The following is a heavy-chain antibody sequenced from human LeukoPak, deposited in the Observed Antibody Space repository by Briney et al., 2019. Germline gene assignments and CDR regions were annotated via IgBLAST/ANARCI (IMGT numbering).Heavy chain of an antibody. V-gene: IGHV3-23*01. Sequence: PGGSLRLSCAASGFTFSSYAMSWVRQAPGKGLEWVSSITGSGAGTCYADSVKGRLTISRDNSKHTLYLQMNSLRAEDTADYYCARDLYSSSGYYTEYFQHWGQGTPVTVSS. CDR2: ITGSGAGT. CDR1: GFTFSSYA. CDR3: ARDLYSSSGYYTEYFQH. J-gene: IGHJ1*01. D-gene: IGHD3-22*01.